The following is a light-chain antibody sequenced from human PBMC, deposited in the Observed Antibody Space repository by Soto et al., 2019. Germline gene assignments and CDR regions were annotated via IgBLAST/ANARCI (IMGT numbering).Light chain of an antibody. J-gene: IGKJ1*01. Sequence: DIVMTQSPLSLPVTPGEPASISCRSSQSLLSSNGYNYLDWYLQKPGQSPQLLIYLGSNRASGVPGRFSGSGSGTDFTLEISRVEAEDVGIYHCMQALRAPPTFGQGTKVDIK. V-gene: IGKV2-28*01. CDR2: LGS. CDR1: QSLLSSNGYNY. CDR3: MQALRAPPT.